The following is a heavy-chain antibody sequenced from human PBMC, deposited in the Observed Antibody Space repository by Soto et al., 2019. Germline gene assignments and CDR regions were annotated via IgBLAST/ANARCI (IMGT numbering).Heavy chain of an antibody. J-gene: IGHJ4*02. D-gene: IGHD5-12*01. CDR3: STSPDGYNKKFEY. CDR2: IKSKTEGWTT. Sequence: GGSLRLSCSASGFTCSNAWMSWVRQAPVKGLDWVGRIKSKTEGWTTDYAAPVKGRFTISRDDSKNTLYLQMNSLKTEDTAGHYCSTSPDGYNKKFEYWGPGTLVKVSS. V-gene: IGHV3-15*01. CDR1: GFTCSNAW.